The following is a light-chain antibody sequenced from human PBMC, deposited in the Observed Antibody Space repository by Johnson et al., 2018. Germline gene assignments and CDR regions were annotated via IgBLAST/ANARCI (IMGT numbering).Light chain of an antibody. CDR3: GTWDSSLRAGNV. CDR1: SSNIGNNY. V-gene: IGLV1-51*02. Sequence: QSVLTQPPSVSAAPGQKVTISCSGSSSNIGNNYVSWYQQLPGTAPKLLINENNKRTSGNHDRFSGSKSGTSATLGITGLQTGDEADYYCGTWDSSLRAGNVFGTGTKVTVL. CDR2: ENN. J-gene: IGLJ1*01.